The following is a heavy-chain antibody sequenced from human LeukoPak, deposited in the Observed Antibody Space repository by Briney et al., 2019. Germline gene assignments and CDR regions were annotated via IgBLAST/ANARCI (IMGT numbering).Heavy chain of an antibody. J-gene: IGHJ4*02. V-gene: IGHV1-2*02. CDR2: INPNSGGT. Sequence: ASVKVSCKASGYTFTGYYMHWVRQAPGQGLEWMGWINPNSGGTNYAQKFQGRVTITRDTSITTAYMELSRLTSDDTALYYCARDQGYGSGGYSFDYWDQGTRVTVSS. CDR1: GYTFTGYY. CDR3: ARDQGYGSGGYSFDY. D-gene: IGHD3-10*01.